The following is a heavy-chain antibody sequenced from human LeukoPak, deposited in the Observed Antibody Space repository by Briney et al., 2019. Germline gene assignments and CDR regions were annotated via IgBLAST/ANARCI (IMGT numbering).Heavy chain of an antibody. J-gene: IGHJ4*02. V-gene: IGHV3-15*01. Sequence: GGSLRLSCAASGFTFSNAWMNWVRQAPGKGLEWVGRIKSKTDGGTTDYAAPVKGRFTISRDDSKNTLYLQMNSLKTEDTAVYYCTTDPMYYYDSSGYYYSDYWGQGTLVTVSS. CDR3: TTDPMYYYDSSGYYYSDY. CDR1: GFTFSNAW. D-gene: IGHD3-22*01. CDR2: IKSKTDGGTT.